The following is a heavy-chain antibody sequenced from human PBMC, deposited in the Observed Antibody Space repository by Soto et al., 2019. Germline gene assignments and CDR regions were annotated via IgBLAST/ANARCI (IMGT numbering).Heavy chain of an antibody. D-gene: IGHD4-17*01. CDR2: LDLEEGER. J-gene: IGHJ4*02. CDR1: ENTLTGLP. CDR3: AAGVTTFDY. V-gene: IGHV1-24*01. Sequence: GASVKVSCKVSENTLTGLPMHWVRQAPGKGLEWMGSLDLEEGERIVAQRFQGRVTMSEDTSTDTAYMELSSLKSDDTAVYFCAAGVTTFDYWGQGTLVTVPS.